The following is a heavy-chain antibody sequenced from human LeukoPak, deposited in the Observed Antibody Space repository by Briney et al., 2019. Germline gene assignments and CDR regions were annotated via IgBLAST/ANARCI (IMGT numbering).Heavy chain of an antibody. CDR1: GFTFSSYA. J-gene: IGHJ4*02. CDR3: ARVGYSGSYSDY. V-gene: IGHV3-64*01. D-gene: IGHD1-26*01. Sequence: GGSLRLSCAASGFTFSSYAMHWIRQAPGKGLEYVSAISSNGGSTYYANSVKGRFTISRDNSKNTLYLQMGSLRAEDMDVYYCARVGYSGSYSDYWGQGTLVTVSS. CDR2: ISSNGGST.